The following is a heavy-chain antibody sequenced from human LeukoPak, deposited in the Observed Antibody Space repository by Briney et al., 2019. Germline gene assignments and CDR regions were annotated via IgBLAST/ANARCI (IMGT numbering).Heavy chain of an antibody. CDR2: IYSGGGT. D-gene: IGHD6-25*01. Sequence: GGSLRLSCAASGFTVSNNYMRWVRQAPGKGLEWVSLIYSGGGTYYADAVKGRFTISRDGSKNMLYLQMDSLRAEDTAIYYCARDTQAVAANTYGWGQGTLVTVSS. V-gene: IGHV3-66*01. CDR1: GFTVSNNY. CDR3: ARDTQAVAANTYG. J-gene: IGHJ4*01.